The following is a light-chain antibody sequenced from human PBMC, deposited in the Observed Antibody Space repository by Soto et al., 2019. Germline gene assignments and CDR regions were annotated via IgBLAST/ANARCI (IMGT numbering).Light chain of an antibody. J-gene: IGLJ2*01. CDR2: EVS. CDR1: SSDVGGYNF. Sequence: QSVLTQPASVSGSPGQSITISCTGTSSDVGGYNFVSWYQPFPGKAPKLMIYEVSNRPSGVSNRFSGSKSGNTASLTVSGLQAEDEAEYYCSSYRVSSTPVIFGGGTKRTVL. V-gene: IGLV2-14*01. CDR3: SSYRVSSTPVI.